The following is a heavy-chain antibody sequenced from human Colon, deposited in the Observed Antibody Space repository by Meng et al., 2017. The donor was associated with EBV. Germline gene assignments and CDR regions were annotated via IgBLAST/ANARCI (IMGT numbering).Heavy chain of an antibody. CDR1: GYTFTSYA. V-gene: IGHV1-3*04. J-gene: IGHJ4*02. CDR3: ASRPGIAVAGFDY. Sequence: QVQLVKSGTEVKKPGATVEVSCKASGYTFTSYAMNWVRQAPGQRLEWMGWINTGNGETKYSQKFQGRVTLTRDTSASTAYMELSSLRSEDTAVYYCASRPGIAVAGFDYWGQGTLVTVFS. CDR2: INTGNGET. D-gene: IGHD6-19*01.